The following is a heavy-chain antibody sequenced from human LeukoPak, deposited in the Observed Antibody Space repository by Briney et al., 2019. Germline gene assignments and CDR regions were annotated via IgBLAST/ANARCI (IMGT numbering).Heavy chain of an antibody. CDR2: IYYSGST. Sequence: ASETLSLTCTVSGGSISSSGYYWGWIRQPPGQGLEWIGSIYYSGSTYYNPSLKSRVTISVDTSKNQFSLKLSSVTAADTAVYYCAEGVYYFDYWGQGTLVTVPS. D-gene: IGHD3-16*01. CDR1: GGSISSSGYY. CDR3: AEGVYYFDY. V-gene: IGHV4-39*01. J-gene: IGHJ4*02.